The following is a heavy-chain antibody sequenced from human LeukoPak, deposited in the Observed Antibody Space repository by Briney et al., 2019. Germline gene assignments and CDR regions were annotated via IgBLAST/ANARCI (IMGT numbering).Heavy chain of an antibody. J-gene: IGHJ4*02. CDR3: ARDSTAAAGSYFDY. Sequence: ASVKVSCKASGYTFTGYYMHWVRQAPGQGLEWMGWINPNSGGTNYAQKFQGRVTMTRDTSISTAYMELSSLTSDDTAVYYCARDSTAAAGSYFDYWGQGTLVTVSS. D-gene: IGHD6-13*01. V-gene: IGHV1-2*02. CDR1: GYTFTGYY. CDR2: INPNSGGT.